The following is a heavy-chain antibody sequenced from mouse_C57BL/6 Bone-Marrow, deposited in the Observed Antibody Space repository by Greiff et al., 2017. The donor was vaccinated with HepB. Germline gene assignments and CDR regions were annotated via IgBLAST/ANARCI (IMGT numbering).Heavy chain of an antibody. D-gene: IGHD1-1*01. CDR2: ISDGGSYT. J-gene: IGHJ2*01. CDR3: ARDRLYGSRPDY. Sequence: EVKLQESGGGLVKPGGSLKLSCAASGFTFSSYAMSWVRQTPEKRLEWVATISDGGSYTYYPDNVKGRFTISRDNAKNNLYLQMSHLKSEDTAMYYCARDRLYGSRPDYWGQGTTLTVSS. V-gene: IGHV5-4*01. CDR1: GFTFSSYA.